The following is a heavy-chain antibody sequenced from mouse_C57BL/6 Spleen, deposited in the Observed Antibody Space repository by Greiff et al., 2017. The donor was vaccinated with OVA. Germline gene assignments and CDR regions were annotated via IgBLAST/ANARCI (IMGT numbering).Heavy chain of an antibody. CDR2: IDPNSGGT. V-gene: IGHV1-72*01. Sequence: QVQLQQPGAELVKPGASVKLSCKASGYTFTSYWMHWVKQRPGRGLEWIGRIDPNSGGTKYNEKFKSKATLTVDKPASTAYMQLSSLTSEDSAVYYCAREPIGEYDEVYYAMDYWGQGTSVTVSS. D-gene: IGHD2-14*01. CDR1: GYTFTSYW. CDR3: AREPIGEYDEVYYAMDY. J-gene: IGHJ4*01.